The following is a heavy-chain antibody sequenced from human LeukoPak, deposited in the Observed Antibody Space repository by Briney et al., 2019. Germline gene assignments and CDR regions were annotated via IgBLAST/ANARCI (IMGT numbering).Heavy chain of an antibody. CDR2: IYYSGST. Sequence: SETLSLTCTVSGGSISSYYWSWIRQPPGKGLEWIGYIYYSGSTNYNPSLKSRVTISVDTSKNQFSLKLSSVTAADTAVYYCARVTSAAGWFDPWGQGTLVTVSS. J-gene: IGHJ5*02. CDR1: GGSISSYY. V-gene: IGHV4-59*01. D-gene: IGHD6-13*01. CDR3: ARVTSAAGWFDP.